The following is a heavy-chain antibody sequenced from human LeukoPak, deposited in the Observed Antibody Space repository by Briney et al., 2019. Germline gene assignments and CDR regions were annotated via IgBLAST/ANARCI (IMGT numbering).Heavy chain of an antibody. CDR1: GYIFANYW. CDR2: INPDDSDT. D-gene: IGHD2/OR15-2a*01. Sequence: GESLKISCKGAGYIFANYWIAWVRQTPGKGLEWMGLINPDDSDTRDSPSFQGQVTISVDKSTSTAYLQWSSLKASDTAIYYCARRGIEYKYVLDVWGQGTTVSVSS. V-gene: IGHV5-51*01. J-gene: IGHJ6*02. CDR3: ARRGIEYKYVLDV.